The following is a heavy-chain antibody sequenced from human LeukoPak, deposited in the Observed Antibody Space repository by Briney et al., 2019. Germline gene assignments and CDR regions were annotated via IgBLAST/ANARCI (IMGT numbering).Heavy chain of an antibody. Sequence: GGSLRLSCAASGFTFSDYYMSWIRQAPGKGLEWVANIKQDGSEKYYVDSVKGRFTISRDNAKNSLYLQMNSLRAEDTAVYYCARGITMIDTYYYYMDVWGKGTTVTVSS. CDR1: GFTFSDYY. J-gene: IGHJ6*03. V-gene: IGHV3-7*01. CDR3: ARGITMIDTYYYYMDV. D-gene: IGHD3-22*01. CDR2: IKQDGSEK.